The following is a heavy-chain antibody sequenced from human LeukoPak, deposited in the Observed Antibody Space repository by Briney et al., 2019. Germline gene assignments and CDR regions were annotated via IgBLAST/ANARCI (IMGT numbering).Heavy chain of an antibody. D-gene: IGHD3-10*01. CDR1: GGSISSYY. CDR3: ARHFSTVDCYGSGIDWFDP. Sequence: SETLSLTCTVSGGSISSYYWSWIRQPPGKGLEWIGYIYYSGSTNYNPSLKSRVTISVDTSKNQFSLKLSSVTAADTAVYYCARHFSTVDCYGSGIDWFDPWGQGTLVTVSS. V-gene: IGHV4-59*08. J-gene: IGHJ5*02. CDR2: IYYSGST.